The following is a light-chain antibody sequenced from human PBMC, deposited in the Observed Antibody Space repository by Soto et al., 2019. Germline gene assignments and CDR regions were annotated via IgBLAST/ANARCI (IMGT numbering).Light chain of an antibody. Sequence: EIVLTQSPATLSLSPGERATLSCRASQSVSSYLAWYQQKPGQAPRLLIYDASNMATGIPARFSGSGSGTDFTLPISSLEPEDFAVYYCQQRSNWPPYTFGQGTKLEIK. CDR1: QSVSSY. V-gene: IGKV3-11*01. CDR3: QQRSNWPPYT. J-gene: IGKJ2*01. CDR2: DAS.